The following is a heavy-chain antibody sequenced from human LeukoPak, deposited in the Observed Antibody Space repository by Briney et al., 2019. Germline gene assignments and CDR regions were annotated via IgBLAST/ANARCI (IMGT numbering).Heavy chain of an antibody. Sequence: PGGSLRLSCKGHGYSFTNYWIGWVRQMPGKGLEWMAIIRPGDSDTRYSPSFQGQVTISADKSISTAHLQWSSLKASDTAMYYCARLKRGWYEGFDYWGQGTLVTVSS. CDR3: ARLKRGWYEGFDY. J-gene: IGHJ4*02. CDR2: IRPGDSDT. CDR1: GYSFTNYW. D-gene: IGHD6-19*01. V-gene: IGHV5-51*01.